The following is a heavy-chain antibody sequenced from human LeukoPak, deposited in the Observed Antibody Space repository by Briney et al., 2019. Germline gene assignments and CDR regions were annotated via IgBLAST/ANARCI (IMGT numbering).Heavy chain of an antibody. Sequence: SETLSLTCTVSGGSISSYYWSWIRQSPGKGLEWIGYIYYSGGTNYNPSLKSRVTISVDTSKNQFSLILTSVTAADTAVYYCTKIANGGLSDYWGQGTLVTVSS. V-gene: IGHV4-59*01. CDR2: IYYSGGT. CDR3: TKIANGGLSDY. D-gene: IGHD2-8*01. J-gene: IGHJ4*02. CDR1: GGSISSYY.